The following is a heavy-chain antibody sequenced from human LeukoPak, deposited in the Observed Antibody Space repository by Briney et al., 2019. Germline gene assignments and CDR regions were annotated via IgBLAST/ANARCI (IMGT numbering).Heavy chain of an antibody. CDR3: AGGIGYSGYVH. Sequence: SETLSLTCAVYGGSFSGYYWSWIRQPPGKGLEWIGEINHSGSTNYNPSLKSRVTISVDTSKNQFSLKLSSVTAADTAVYYCAGGIGYSGYVHWGQGTLVTVSS. V-gene: IGHV4-34*01. D-gene: IGHD5-12*01. J-gene: IGHJ4*02. CDR2: INHSGST. CDR1: GGSFSGYY.